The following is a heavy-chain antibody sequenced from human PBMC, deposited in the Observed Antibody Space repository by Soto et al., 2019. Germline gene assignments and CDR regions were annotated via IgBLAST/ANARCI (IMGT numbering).Heavy chain of an antibody. V-gene: IGHV1-2*02. CDR1: GYTFTGYY. CDR2: INPNSGGT. D-gene: IGHD5-18*01. CDR3: ARAQDTAMQYYYYYYGMDV. J-gene: IGHJ6*02. Sequence: ASVKVSCKAGGYTFTGYYMYWVRQAPGQGLEWMGWINPNSGGTKYAEKFQGRVTMTRDTSISTASMELSRLRSDDTAVYYCARAQDTAMQYYYYYYGMDVWGQGTTVTVSS.